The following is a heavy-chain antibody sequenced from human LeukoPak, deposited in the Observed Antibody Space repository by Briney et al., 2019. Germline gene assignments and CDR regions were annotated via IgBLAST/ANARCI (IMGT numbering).Heavy chain of an antibody. CDR1: GGTFSNYA. Sequence: SVKVSCKASGGTFSNYAINWVRQAPGQGLEWVGGIIPIFGTANYAQKFQGRVTITADKSTSTVYMELNSLKSEDTAVYHCARGWDYDSGGRPTAYVYWGQGTLVTVSS. CDR3: ARGWDYDSGGRPTAYVY. D-gene: IGHD3-22*01. CDR2: IIPIFGTA. J-gene: IGHJ4*02. V-gene: IGHV1-69*06.